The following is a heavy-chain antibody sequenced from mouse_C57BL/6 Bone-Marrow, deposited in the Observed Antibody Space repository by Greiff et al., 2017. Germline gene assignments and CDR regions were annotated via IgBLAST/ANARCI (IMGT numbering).Heavy chain of an antibody. CDR2: INPYNGGT. V-gene: IGHV1-19*01. Sequence: EVQLQESGPVLVKPGASVKMSCKASGYTFTDYYMNWVKQSHGKSLEWIGVINPYNGGTSYNQKFKGKATLTVDKSSSTAYMELNSLTSEDSAVYYCARGWALYDGYWGQGTTLTVSS. CDR1: GYTFTDYY. J-gene: IGHJ2*01. D-gene: IGHD2-3*01. CDR3: ARGWALYDGY.